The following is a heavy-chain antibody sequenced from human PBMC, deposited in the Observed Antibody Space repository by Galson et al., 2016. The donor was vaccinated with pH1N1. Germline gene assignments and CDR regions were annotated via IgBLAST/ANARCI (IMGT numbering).Heavy chain of an antibody. V-gene: IGHV7-4-1*02. J-gene: IGHJ4*02. CDR2: INTDTGNP. CDR1: GYTFNTYA. D-gene: IGHD3-10*01. CDR3: ARGFYYGSGSFWPWDY. Sequence: SVKVSCKASGYTFNTYALNWVRQAPGQGLEWMGRINTDTGNPTYAPGFTGRFVFSLDTSVSTAYLQITSLKAEDTAVYYCARGFYYGSGSFWPWDYWGQGTLVTASS.